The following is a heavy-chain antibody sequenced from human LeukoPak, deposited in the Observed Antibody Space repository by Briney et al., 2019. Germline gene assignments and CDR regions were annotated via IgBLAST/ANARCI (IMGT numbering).Heavy chain of an antibody. CDR3: ARSIPTDYGDFEDAFDI. CDR2: IYYSGST. D-gene: IGHD4-17*01. J-gene: IGHJ3*02. V-gene: IGHV4-39*01. Sequence: SETLSLTYTVSGGSISSSSYYWGWIRQPPGKGLVWIGSIYYSGSTYYNPSLKSRVTISVDTSKNQFSLKLSSVTAADTAVYYCARSIPTDYGDFEDAFDIWGQGTMVTVSS. CDR1: GGSISSSSYY.